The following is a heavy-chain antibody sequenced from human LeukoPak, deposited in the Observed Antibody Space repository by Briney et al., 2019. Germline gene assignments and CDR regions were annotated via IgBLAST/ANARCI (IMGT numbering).Heavy chain of an antibody. D-gene: IGHD5-18*01. CDR3: AGGRNSYGKTTQKKTGFAP. CDR2: INHSGST. Sequence: SETLSLTCAVYGGSFSGYYWSWIRQPPGNGLEGIGEINHSGSTNYNPSLKSRVTISVDTSKNQFSLKLSSVTAADTAVYYCAGGRNSYGKTTQKKTGFAPWGQGTLVTVSS. V-gene: IGHV4-34*01. CDR1: GGSFSGYY. J-gene: IGHJ5*02.